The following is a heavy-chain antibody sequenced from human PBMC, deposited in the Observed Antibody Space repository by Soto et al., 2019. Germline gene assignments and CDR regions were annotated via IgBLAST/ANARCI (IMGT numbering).Heavy chain of an antibody. J-gene: IGHJ6*02. CDR3: ARDFTYYDFWSGYSPLNYYYGMDV. Sequence: GGSLRLSCAASGFTVSSNYMSWVRQAPGKGLEWVSVFYSGGSTYYADSVKGRFTISRDNSKNTLYLQMNSLRAEDTAVYYCARDFTYYDFWSGYSPLNYYYGMDVWGQGTTVTVSS. CDR2: FYSGGST. CDR1: GFTVSSNY. V-gene: IGHV3-53*01. D-gene: IGHD3-3*01.